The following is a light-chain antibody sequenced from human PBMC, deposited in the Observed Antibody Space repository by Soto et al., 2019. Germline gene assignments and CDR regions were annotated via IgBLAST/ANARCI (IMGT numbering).Light chain of an antibody. J-gene: IGKJ1*01. V-gene: IGKV4-1*01. CDR2: WVS. CDR3: QQYYGSPLT. Sequence: DIVMTQSPDSLAVSLGERATINCKSSQSILSSSNNRNYLAWYQQKPGQPPKLLINWVSTRGSGVPDRFSGSGSGTDFTLTISSLQAEDVAVYYCQQYYGSPLTFGQGTKVDIK. CDR1: QSILSSSNNRNY.